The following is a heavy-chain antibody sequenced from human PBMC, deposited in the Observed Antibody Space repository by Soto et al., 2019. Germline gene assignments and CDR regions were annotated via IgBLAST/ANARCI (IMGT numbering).Heavy chain of an antibody. Sequence: XETRSLTCSVAGSSINNFAYYWGWIRQPPGKGLEWIGTVYYNENTYYNPSLRSRVAISVDTANNQFSLNLRSVTAADTAVYFCARRERYYGSPGWFDHWGQGPLVTVSS. CDR2: VYYNENT. V-gene: IGHV4-39*01. CDR3: ARRERYYGSPGWFDH. J-gene: IGHJ5*01. CDR1: GSSINNFAYY. D-gene: IGHD3-10*01.